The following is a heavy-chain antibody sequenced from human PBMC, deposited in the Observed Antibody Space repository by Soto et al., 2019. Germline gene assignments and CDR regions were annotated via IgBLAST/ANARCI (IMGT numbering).Heavy chain of an antibody. CDR1: GYTFTSYY. D-gene: IGHD3-22*01. V-gene: IGHV1-46*01. CDR3: ARAPAACGYYLSRNSCGMDV. CDR2: INPSGGST. J-gene: IGHJ6*02. Sequence: GASVKVSCKASGYTFTSYYMHWVRQAPGQGLEWMGIINPSGGSTSYAQKFQGRVTMTRDTSTSTVYMELSSLRSEDTAVYYCARAPAACGYYLSRNSCGMDVWGQGTTVTVSS.